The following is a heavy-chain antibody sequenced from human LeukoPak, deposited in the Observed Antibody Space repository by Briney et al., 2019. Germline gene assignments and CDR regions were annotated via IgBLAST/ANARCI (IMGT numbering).Heavy chain of an antibody. CDR1: GFSLSGYW. J-gene: IGHJ4*02. D-gene: IGHD3-10*01. Sequence: GGSLRLSCVASGFSLSGYWMYWVRQAPGKGLMYISRNNGDGSTTNYADVVKGRFTMSRDNVKNTLYLQMNSLRVEDTAVYYCAKDLRLWFGELYNLAFDYWGQGTLVTVSS. V-gene: IGHV3-74*01. CDR3: AKDLRLWFGELYNLAFDY. CDR2: NNGDGSTT.